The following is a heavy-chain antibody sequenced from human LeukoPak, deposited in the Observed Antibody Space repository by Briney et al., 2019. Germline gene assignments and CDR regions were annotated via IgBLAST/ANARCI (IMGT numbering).Heavy chain of an antibody. D-gene: IGHD3-16*01. Sequence: SETLSLTCSVSGGSISTYYWNWIRQPPGKGLEWIGFVYHSGRTKYNPSLKSRVTMSVDTSKNQFSLKLSSVTAADTAVYYCARRGGDTDDFDIWGQGTKVTVSS. CDR1: GGSISTYY. V-gene: IGHV4-59*08. J-gene: IGHJ3*02. CDR3: ARRGGDTDDFDI. CDR2: VYHSGRT.